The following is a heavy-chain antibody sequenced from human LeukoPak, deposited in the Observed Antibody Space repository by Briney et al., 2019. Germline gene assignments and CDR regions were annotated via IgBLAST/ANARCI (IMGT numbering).Heavy chain of an antibody. J-gene: IGHJ4*02. CDR2: INPNSGGT. D-gene: IGHD6-13*01. Sequence: ASVKVSCKASGYTFTGYYMHWVRQAPGQGLEWMGWINPNSGGTNYAQKFQGRVTMTRDASISTAYMELSRLRSDDTAVYYCAKGYSSSWYFTYFDYWGQGTLVTVSS. CDR3: AKGYSSSWYFTYFDY. V-gene: IGHV1-2*02. CDR1: GYTFTGYY.